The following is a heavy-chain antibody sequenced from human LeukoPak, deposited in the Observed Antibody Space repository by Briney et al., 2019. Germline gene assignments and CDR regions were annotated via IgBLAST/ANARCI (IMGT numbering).Heavy chain of an antibody. Sequence: SETLSLTCTVSGGSISSYYWNWIRQPPGKGLEWIGSIYYSGSTYYNPSLKSRVTISVDTSKNQFSLKLSSVTAADTAVYYCARQRYYYGSGSHYIQDFDYWGQGTLVTVSS. D-gene: IGHD3-10*01. CDR1: GGSISSYY. CDR3: ARQRYYYGSGSHYIQDFDY. J-gene: IGHJ4*02. V-gene: IGHV4-39*01. CDR2: IYYSGST.